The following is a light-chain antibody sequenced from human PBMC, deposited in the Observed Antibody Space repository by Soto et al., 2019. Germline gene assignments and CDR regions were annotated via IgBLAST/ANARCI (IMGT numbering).Light chain of an antibody. CDR3: KSSDSSLGDSWV. J-gene: IGLJ3*02. CDR2: ANN. Sequence: QSVLTQPPSVSGAPGQRVTISCTGSSSNIGADYDVHWYQHLPGTAPKLLIYANNNRPSGVPDRFSASKSGTSASLAITGLQAEDEAYYYCKSSDSSLGDSWVFGGGTKVTVL. V-gene: IGLV1-40*01. CDR1: SSNIGADYD.